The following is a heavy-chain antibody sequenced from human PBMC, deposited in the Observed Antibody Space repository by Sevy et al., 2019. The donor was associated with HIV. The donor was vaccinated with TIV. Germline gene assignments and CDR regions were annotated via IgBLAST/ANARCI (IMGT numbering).Heavy chain of an antibody. J-gene: IGHJ4*02. CDR1: GFTFSGYW. CDR2: INSDGSSI. V-gene: IGHV3-74*01. Sequence: GGSLRLSCVASGFTFSGYWMHWVRQAPGKGLVWFSLINSDGSSINYAGSVKGRFTISRVKSKNTLYLQMNSLRAEDTAVYYCARCGGYNKYDYWGQGTLVTVSS. CDR3: ARCGGYNKYDY. D-gene: IGHD2-21*01.